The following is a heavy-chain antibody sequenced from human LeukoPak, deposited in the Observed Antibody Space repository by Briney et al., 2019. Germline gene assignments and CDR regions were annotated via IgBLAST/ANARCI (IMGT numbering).Heavy chain of an antibody. Sequence: SVKVSCKASGGTFSSYANSWVRQAPGQGLEWMGRIIPILGIANYAQKFQGRVTITADKSTSTAYMELSSLRSEDTAVYYCALTGDYVYYYYGMDVWGQGTTVTVSS. CDR2: IIPILGIA. J-gene: IGHJ6*02. CDR3: ALTGDYVYYYYGMDV. V-gene: IGHV1-69*04. D-gene: IGHD4-17*01. CDR1: GGTFSSYA.